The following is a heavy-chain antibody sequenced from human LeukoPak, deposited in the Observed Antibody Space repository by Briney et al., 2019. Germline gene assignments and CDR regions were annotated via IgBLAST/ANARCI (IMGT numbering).Heavy chain of an antibody. CDR3: ARLSPRYGDRPYFDY. Sequence: PSETLSLTCTVSGGSISSYYCSWIRQPPGKGLEWIGNIYYSGSTNYNPSLRGRVTLSVDTSKNQFSLKLSSVTAADTAVYYCARLSPRYGDRPYFDYWGQGTLVTVSS. D-gene: IGHD4-17*01. J-gene: IGHJ4*02. CDR2: IYYSGST. CDR1: GGSISSYY. V-gene: IGHV4-59*08.